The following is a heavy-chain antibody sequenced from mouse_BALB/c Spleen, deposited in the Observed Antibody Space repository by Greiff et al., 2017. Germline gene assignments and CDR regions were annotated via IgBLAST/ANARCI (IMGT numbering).Heavy chain of an antibody. D-gene: IGHD3-2*01. Sequence: VQLKESGPSLVKPSQTLSLTCSVTGDSITSGYWNWIRKFPGNKLEYMGYISYSGSTYYNPSLKSRISITRATSKNQYYLQLKSGTTEDTATYYCARLTTARAPFAYWGQGTLVTVSA. CDR2: ISYSGST. CDR1: GDSITSGY. CDR3: ARLTTARAPFAY. J-gene: IGHJ3*01. V-gene: IGHV3-8*02.